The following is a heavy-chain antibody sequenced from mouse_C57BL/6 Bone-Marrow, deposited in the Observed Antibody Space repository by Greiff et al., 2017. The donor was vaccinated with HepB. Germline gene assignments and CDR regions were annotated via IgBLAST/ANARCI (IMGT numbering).Heavy chain of an antibody. CDR1: GYTFTDYY. CDR3: ARSAVQYFDV. V-gene: IGHV1-26*01. Sequence: EVQLQQSGPELVKPGASVKISCKASGYTFTDYYMNWVKQSHGKSLEWIGDINPNNGGTSYNQKFKGKATLTVDKSSSTAYMELRSLTSEDSAVYYCARSAVQYFDVWGTGTTVTVSS. J-gene: IGHJ1*03. D-gene: IGHD1-1*01. CDR2: INPNNGGT.